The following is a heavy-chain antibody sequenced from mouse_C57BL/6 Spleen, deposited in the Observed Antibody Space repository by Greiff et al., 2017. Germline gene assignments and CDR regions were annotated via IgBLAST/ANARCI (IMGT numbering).Heavy chain of an antibody. CDR2: IWWNDDK. Sequence: ESGPGILQPSQTLSLSCSFSGFSLSTSNMGIGWLRQPSGQGLVWLAHIWWNDDKYYNPSLKCRLTISKDTSNNQVFLKITVVDTADTATYYCAQIGYNRYFDVWGTGTTVTVSS. D-gene: IGHD2-2*01. CDR1: GFSLSTSNMG. CDR3: AQIGYNRYFDV. V-gene: IGHV8-5*01. J-gene: IGHJ1*03.